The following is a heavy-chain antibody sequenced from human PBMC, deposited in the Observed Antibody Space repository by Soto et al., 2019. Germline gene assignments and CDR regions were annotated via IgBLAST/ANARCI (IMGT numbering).Heavy chain of an antibody. J-gene: IGHJ4*02. Sequence: SETLSLTSTFSGGYISSSSYYWGWIRQPPGKGLEWIGSIYYSGSTYYNPSLKSRVTISVDTSKNQFSLKLSSVTAADTAVYYCADLLQYFDYWGQGTLVTVSS. CDR1: GGYISSSSYY. V-gene: IGHV4-39*01. D-gene: IGHD3-10*01. CDR2: IYYSGST. CDR3: ADLLQYFDY.